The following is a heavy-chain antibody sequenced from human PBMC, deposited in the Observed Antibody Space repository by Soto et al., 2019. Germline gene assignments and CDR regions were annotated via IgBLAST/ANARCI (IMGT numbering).Heavy chain of an antibody. Sequence: GGSLRVSCAASEFTFSKHGMHWVRQAPGKGLEWVAVMSYDGSNEYYADSVKGRFTISRDNSKNTLYLQMNSLRPEDTAVYFCAKGPPLLMIYPVLDSWGHGTLVTVSS. D-gene: IGHD2-8*01. CDR2: MSYDGSNE. CDR3: AKGPPLLMIYPVLDS. V-gene: IGHV3-30*18. J-gene: IGHJ5*01. CDR1: EFTFSKHG.